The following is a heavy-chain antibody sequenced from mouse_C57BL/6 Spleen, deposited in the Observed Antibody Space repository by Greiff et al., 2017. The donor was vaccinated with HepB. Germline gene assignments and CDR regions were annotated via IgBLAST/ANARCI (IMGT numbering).Heavy chain of an antibody. CDR2: ISSGGSYT. D-gene: IGHD1-1*01. CDR1: GFTFSSYG. J-gene: IGHJ1*03. Sequence: EVMLVESGGDLVKPGGSLKLSCAASGFTFSSYGMSWVRQTPDKRLEWVATISSGGSYTYYPDSVKGRFTISRDNAKNTLYLQMSSLKSEDTAMYYCARQITTVVHWYFDVWGTGTTVTVSS. V-gene: IGHV5-6*01. CDR3: ARQITTVVHWYFDV.